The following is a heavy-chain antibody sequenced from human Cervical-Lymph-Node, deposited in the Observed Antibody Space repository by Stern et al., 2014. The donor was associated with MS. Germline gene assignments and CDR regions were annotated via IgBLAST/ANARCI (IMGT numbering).Heavy chain of an antibody. Sequence: VHLVESGGAVVQPGRSLRLSFAASGFTFSSYCMHWVRPAPGMVLECVTVISYDGNHKYYAASVKCRFTISRDNSKNTLHLQMNSVTPDDTAIYYCARDYEDTSMLFDHWGQGTLVTVSS. CDR1: GFTFSSYC. D-gene: IGHD2-8*01. CDR2: ISYDGNHK. CDR3: ARDYEDTSMLFDH. J-gene: IGHJ4*02. V-gene: IGHV3-30*03.